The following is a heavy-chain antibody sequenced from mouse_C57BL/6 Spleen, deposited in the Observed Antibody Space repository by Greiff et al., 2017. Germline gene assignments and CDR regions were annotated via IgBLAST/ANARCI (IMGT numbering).Heavy chain of an antibody. CDR3: ARHWSTPCYFDY. J-gene: IGHJ2*01. Sequence: EVMLVESGGDLVKPGGSLKLSCAASGFTFSSYGMSWVRQTPDKRLEWVATISSGGSYTYYPDSVKGRFTISRDNAKNTLYLQMSSLKSEDTAMXYCARHWSTPCYFDYWGQGTTLTVSS. V-gene: IGHV5-6*01. D-gene: IGHD5-1*01. CDR2: ISSGGSYT. CDR1: GFTFSSYG.